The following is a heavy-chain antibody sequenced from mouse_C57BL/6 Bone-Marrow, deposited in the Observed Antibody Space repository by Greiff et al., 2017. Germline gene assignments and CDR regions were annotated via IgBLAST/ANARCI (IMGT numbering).Heavy chain of an antibody. J-gene: IGHJ4*01. CDR1: GYTFTDYY. CDR2: IYPGSGNT. CDR3: ARITPPGAMDY. Sequence: VQVVESGPELVKPGASVKISCKASGYTFTDYYINWVKQRPGQGLEWIGWIYPGSGNTKYNEKFKGKATLTVDTSSSTAYMQLSSLTSEDSAVYFCARITPPGAMDYWGQGTSVTVSS. D-gene: IGHD1-1*01. V-gene: IGHV1-84*01.